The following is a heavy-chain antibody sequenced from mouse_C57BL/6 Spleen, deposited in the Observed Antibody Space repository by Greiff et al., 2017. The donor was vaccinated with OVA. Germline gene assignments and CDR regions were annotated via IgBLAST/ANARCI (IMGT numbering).Heavy chain of an antibody. D-gene: IGHD2-2*01. V-gene: IGHV14-1*01. Sequence: VQLQQSGAELVRPGASVKLSCTASGFNIKDYYMHWVKQRPEQGLEWIGRIDPEDGDTEYAPKFQGKATMTADTSSNTAYLQLSSLTSEDTAVYYCTTGGDGYAYYFDYWGQGTTLTVSS. CDR1: GFNIKDYY. J-gene: IGHJ2*01. CDR3: TTGGDGYAYYFDY. CDR2: IDPEDGDT.